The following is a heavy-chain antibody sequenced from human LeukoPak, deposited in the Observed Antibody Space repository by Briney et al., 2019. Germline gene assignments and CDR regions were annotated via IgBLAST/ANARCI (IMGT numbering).Heavy chain of an antibody. Sequence: GTSLRLSCVASGFIFSNYGMHWVRQAPGKGLEWVAVISYDGSNKYYADPVKGRFTISRDNSKNTLYLQMNSLRAEETAVYYCARDYCSGGSCIQLYYWGQGTLVTVSS. CDR3: ARDYCSGGSCIQLYY. CDR1: GFIFSNYG. V-gene: IGHV3-30*19. J-gene: IGHJ4*02. CDR2: ISYDGSNK. D-gene: IGHD2-15*01.